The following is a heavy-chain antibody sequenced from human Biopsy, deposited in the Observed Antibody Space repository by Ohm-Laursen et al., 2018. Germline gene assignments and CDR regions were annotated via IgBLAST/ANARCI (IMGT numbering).Heavy chain of an antibody. CDR3: ARATNSTGWPYYYFYGMDV. CDR1: GCSISSDY. V-gene: IGHV4-59*01. J-gene: IGHJ6*02. Sequence: VTLSFTCTVSGCSISSDYWSWIRQTPGKGLEWIGYIYDSGSTNYNPSLRSRVTISVDTSKKQFSLRLDSVTAADTAVYYCARATNSTGWPYYYFYGMDVWGQGTTVTVSS. D-gene: IGHD2/OR15-2a*01. CDR2: IYDSGST.